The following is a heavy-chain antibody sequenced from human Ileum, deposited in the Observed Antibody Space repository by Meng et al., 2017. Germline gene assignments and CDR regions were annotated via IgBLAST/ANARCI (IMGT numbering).Heavy chain of an antibody. D-gene: IGHD2-15*01. CDR2: IIPILNAS. V-gene: IGHV1-69*10. J-gene: IGHJ5*02. CDR1: GGAFSSSA. Sequence: QVQLVQSGAEVKYPGSSVTVLCKASGGAFSSSAIGWLRQAPGRGLEWMGGIIPILNASTYAQNFKGRVTLSADMATTTVYMELSSLTSDDTAVYFCARDCSGGGCFDPWGQGTLVTVSS. CDR3: ARDCSGGGCFDP.